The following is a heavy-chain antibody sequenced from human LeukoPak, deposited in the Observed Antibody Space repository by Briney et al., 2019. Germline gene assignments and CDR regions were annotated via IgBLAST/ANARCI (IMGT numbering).Heavy chain of an antibody. CDR3: AHTLYYYGSGSFDY. D-gene: IGHD3-10*01. CDR1: GFTFSSYS. Sequence: PGGSLRLSCAASGFTFSSYSMNWVRQAPGKGLEWVSSISSSSSYIYYADSVKGRFTISRDNSKNTLYLQMNSLRAEDTAVYYCAHTLYYYGSGSFDYWGQGTLVTVSS. V-gene: IGHV3-21*04. CDR2: ISSSSSYI. J-gene: IGHJ4*02.